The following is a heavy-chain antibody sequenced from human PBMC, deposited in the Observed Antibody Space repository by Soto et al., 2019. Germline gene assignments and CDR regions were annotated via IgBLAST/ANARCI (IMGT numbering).Heavy chain of an antibody. CDR1: GFSLTTPGLG. D-gene: IGHD1-1*01. CDR3: VRLMSTDTTGYFDY. V-gene: IGHV2-5*01. CDR2: VYWHDDK. Sequence: QITLKHSGPTLVKPTQTLTLTCTVSGFSLTTPGLGVGWIRQPPGKALEWLTLVYWHDDKRYSSSLRDRLTIARDTSNNQVVLSMTNMDPEDSATYYCVRLMSTDTTGYFDYWGQGILVIVSS. J-gene: IGHJ4*02.